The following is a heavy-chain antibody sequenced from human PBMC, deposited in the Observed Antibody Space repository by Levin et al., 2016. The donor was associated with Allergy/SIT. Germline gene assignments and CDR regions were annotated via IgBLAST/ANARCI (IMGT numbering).Heavy chain of an antibody. V-gene: IGHV4-31*03. Sequence: SETLSLTCTVSGGSISSGGYYWSWIRQHPGKGLEWIGYIYYSGSTYYNPSLKSRVTISVDTSKNQFSLKLSSVTAADTAVYYCAREMTTVTKGLFDYWGQGTLVTVSS. CDR2: IYYSGST. CDR3: AREMTTVTKGLFDY. J-gene: IGHJ4*02. D-gene: IGHD4-17*01. CDR1: GGSISSGGYY.